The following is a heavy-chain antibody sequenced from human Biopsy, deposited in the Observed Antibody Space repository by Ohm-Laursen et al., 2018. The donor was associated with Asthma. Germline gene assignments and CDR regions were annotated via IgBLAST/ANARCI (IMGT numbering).Heavy chain of an antibody. CDR2: IYSSGST. J-gene: IGHJ4*02. CDR3: ARHVVLDGASYFDS. D-gene: IGHD1-26*01. CDR1: SGSISSFY. V-gene: IGHV4-59*01. Sequence: SETLSLTCIVSSGSISSFYWSWIRQPPGKGLVWIGYIYSSGSTNYNPSLKSRVTMSADTSKNQFSMKLSSVTAADTAIYYCARHVVLDGASYFDSWGQGILVTVSS.